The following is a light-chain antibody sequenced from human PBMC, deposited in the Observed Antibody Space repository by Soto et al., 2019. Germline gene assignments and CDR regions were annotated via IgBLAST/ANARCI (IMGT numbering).Light chain of an antibody. V-gene: IGKV3-11*01. Sequence: EIVLTQSTATLSLSPGERATLSCRASQSVSSYLAWYQQKPGQAPRLRIYDASNRSTGVPARFSGIGSGTTFTLTIISLESEDFAVYYWQQRRDWPLTFVQGTLLE. CDR1: QSVSSY. CDR3: QQRRDWPLT. J-gene: IGKJ5*01. CDR2: DAS.